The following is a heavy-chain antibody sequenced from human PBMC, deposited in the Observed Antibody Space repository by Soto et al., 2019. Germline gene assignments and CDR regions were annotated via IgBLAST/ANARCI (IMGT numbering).Heavy chain of an antibody. V-gene: IGHV3-23*01. J-gene: IGHJ4*02. Sequence: GVSLRLSCAASGFTFSSYAMSWVRQAPGKGLEWVSAISGSGGSTYYADSVKGRFTISRDNSKNTLYLQMNSLRAEDTAVYHPPKTHRGSWFSFDYWGQGTRVTVPS. CDR1: GFTFSSYA. CDR3: PKTHRGSWFSFDY. CDR2: ISGSGGST. D-gene: IGHD6-13*01.